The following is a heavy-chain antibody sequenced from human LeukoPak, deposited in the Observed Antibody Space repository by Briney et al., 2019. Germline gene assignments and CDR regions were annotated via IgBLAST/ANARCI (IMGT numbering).Heavy chain of an antibody. D-gene: IGHD2-2*02. CDR3: ARQGSLGYCSSTSCYTDY. CDR1: GYSFTSYW. CDR2: IYPGDSDT. Sequence: GESLKISCKGSGYSFTSYWIGWVRQMPGKGLEWLGIIYPGDSDTRYSPSFQGQVTISADKSISTAYLQWSSLKASDTAMYYCARQGSLGYCSSTSCYTDYWGQGTLVTVSS. J-gene: IGHJ4*02. V-gene: IGHV5-51*01.